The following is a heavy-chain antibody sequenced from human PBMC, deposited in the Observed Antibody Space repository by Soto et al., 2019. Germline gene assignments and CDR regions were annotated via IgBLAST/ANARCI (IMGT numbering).Heavy chain of an antibody. CDR3: AKGRVGSGSLTPRVDF. V-gene: IGHV3-23*01. J-gene: IGHJ4*02. CDR2: IRGGGDTT. Sequence: EVQLLESGGGLVQPGGSLRLSCAASGFTFNNYAMTWVRQAPGKGLEWVSAIRGGGDTTSYADSVKGRFTVSRDGSKNTLYLQMSSLRDEDTALYYCAKGRVGSGSLTPRVDFWGQGTLVTVSS. D-gene: IGHD3-10*01. CDR1: GFTFNNYA.